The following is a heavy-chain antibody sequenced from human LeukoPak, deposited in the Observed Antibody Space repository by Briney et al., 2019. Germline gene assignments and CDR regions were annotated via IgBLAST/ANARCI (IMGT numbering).Heavy chain of an antibody. V-gene: IGHV3-9*01. CDR1: GFTFDDYT. D-gene: IGHD3-22*01. Sequence: GGSLRLSCAASGFTFDDYTMHWVRQAPGKGLEWVSGISWNSGSIGYADSVKGRFTISRDNAKNSLYLQMNSLIAEDTALYYCAKDMYYYDSSLFDYWGQGTLVTVSS. J-gene: IGHJ4*02. CDR2: ISWNSGSI. CDR3: AKDMYYYDSSLFDY.